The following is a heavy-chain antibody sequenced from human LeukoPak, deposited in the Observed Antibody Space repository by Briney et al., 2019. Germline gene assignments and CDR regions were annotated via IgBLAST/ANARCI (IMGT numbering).Heavy chain of an antibody. Sequence: GGSLRPSCAASGFTFSSYCMNWVRQAPGKGLEWVANIKRDGNEKNYVDSVKGRFSISRDNAKNSLYLQMDSLRAEDTAVYYCAKEGAYPIITYDSWGQGALVTVSS. CDR3: AKEGAYPIITYDS. CDR1: GFTFSSYC. V-gene: IGHV3-7*01. J-gene: IGHJ5*01. CDR2: IKRDGNEK. D-gene: IGHD3-10*01.